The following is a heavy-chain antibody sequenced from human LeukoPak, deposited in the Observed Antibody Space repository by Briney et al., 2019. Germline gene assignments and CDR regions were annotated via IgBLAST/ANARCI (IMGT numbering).Heavy chain of an antibody. J-gene: IGHJ4*02. CDR1: GFTVSSDY. V-gene: IGHV3-66*01. CDR2: IYSGGST. CDR3: ASSRSGWLQYNY. Sequence: GGSLRLSCAASGFTVSSDYMSWVRQAPGKGLEWVSVIYSGGSTYYADSVKGRFTISRDNSKNTLYLQMNSLRAEDTAVYYCASSRSGWLQYNYWGQGTLVTVSS. D-gene: IGHD5-24*01.